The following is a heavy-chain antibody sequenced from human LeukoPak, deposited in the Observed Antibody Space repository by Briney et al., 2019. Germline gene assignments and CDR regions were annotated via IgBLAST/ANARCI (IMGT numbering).Heavy chain of an antibody. CDR2: ISYDGSNK. V-gene: IGHV3-30*18. CDR1: GFTFSSYG. CDR3: AKDFRGYYDILTGGTDHDY. D-gene: IGHD3-9*01. J-gene: IGHJ4*02. Sequence: GGSLRLSCAASGFTFSSYGMHWVRQAPGKGLEWVAVISYDGSNKYYADSVKGRFTISRDNSKNTLYLQMNSLRAEDTAVYYCAKDFRGYYDILTGGTDHDYWGQGTLVTVSS.